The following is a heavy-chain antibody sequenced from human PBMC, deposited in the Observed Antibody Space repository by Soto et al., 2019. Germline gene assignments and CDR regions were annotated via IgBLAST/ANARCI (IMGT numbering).Heavy chain of an antibody. V-gene: IGHV3-15*07. CDR1: GLNFTHAW. J-gene: IGHJ6*02. CDR3: TTDRAVYCFRSDGYAATHRHGRDV. CDR2: IKSKFDNGII. D-gene: IGHD2-2*01. Sequence: EEQLVESGGGSVKPGGSLRLSCAASGLNFTHAWLNWVRQAPGKGLEWVGRIKSKFDNGIIDYAAPVKGRFTISRDDSKGTLXXQXDXXKTEDTAGYYCTTDRAVYCFRSDGYAATHRHGRDVWGQGTTVTVSS.